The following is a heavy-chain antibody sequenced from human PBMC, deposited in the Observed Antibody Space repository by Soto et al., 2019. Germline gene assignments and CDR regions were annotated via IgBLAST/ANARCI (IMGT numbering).Heavy chain of an antibody. CDR1: GFTFSSYG. CDR2: IWYDGGNK. V-gene: IGHV3-33*01. CDR3: AREGPYYDFWSGYRPYYYYGMDV. J-gene: IGHJ6*02. Sequence: GGSLRLSCAASGFTFSSYGMHWVRQAPGKGLEWVAVIWYDGGNKYYADSVKGRFTISRDNSKNTLYLQMNSLRAEDTAVYYCAREGPYYDFWSGYRPYYYYGMDVWGQGTTVTVSS. D-gene: IGHD3-3*01.